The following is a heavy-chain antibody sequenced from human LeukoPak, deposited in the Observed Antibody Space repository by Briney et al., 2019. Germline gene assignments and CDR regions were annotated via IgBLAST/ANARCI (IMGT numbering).Heavy chain of an antibody. V-gene: IGHV3-21*01. J-gene: IGHJ4*02. CDR2: ISSSSSYI. D-gene: IGHD1-26*01. CDR3: ARDGIVGATNGFDY. CDR1: GFTFSSYS. Sequence: GGSLRLSCAASGFTFSSYSMNWVRQAPGKGREWVSSISSSSSYIYYADSVKGRFTISRDNAKNSLYLQMNSLRAEDTAVYYCARDGIVGATNGFDYWGQGTLVTVSS.